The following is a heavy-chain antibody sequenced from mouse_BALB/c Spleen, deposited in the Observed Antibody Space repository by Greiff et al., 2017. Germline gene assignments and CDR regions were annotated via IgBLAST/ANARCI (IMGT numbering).Heavy chain of an antibody. J-gene: IGHJ1*01. D-gene: IGHD2-14*01. V-gene: IGHV5-6-2*01. Sequence: EVKLVESGGGLVKLGGSLKLSCAASGFTFSSYYMSWVRQTPEKRLELVAAINSNGGSTYYPDTVKGRFTISRDNAKNTLYLQMSSLKSEDTALYYCARRAYYRYDWYFDVWGAGTTVTVSS. CDR1: GFTFSSYY. CDR2: INSNGGST. CDR3: ARRAYYRYDWYFDV.